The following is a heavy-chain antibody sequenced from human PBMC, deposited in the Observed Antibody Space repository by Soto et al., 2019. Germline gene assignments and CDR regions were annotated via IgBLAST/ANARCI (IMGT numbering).Heavy chain of an antibody. CDR3: ARDHNFGFILYAMDV. CDR1: GYTFTSYS. Sequence: ASVKVSCKASGYTFTSYSMHWVRQAPGQGLEWMGIINPSSGRTSYAQNFQGRITMTSDTSTSIVYIEMSSLKSEETAVYYCARDHNFGFILYAMDVWGQGTTVTVSS. D-gene: IGHD2-15*01. J-gene: IGHJ6*02. CDR2: INPSSGRT. V-gene: IGHV1-46*01.